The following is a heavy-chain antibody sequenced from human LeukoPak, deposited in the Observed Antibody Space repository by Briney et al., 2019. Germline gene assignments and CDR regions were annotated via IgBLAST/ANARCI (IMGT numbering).Heavy chain of an antibody. D-gene: IGHD3-10*01. CDR2: INTIGNRI. V-gene: IGHV3-48*04. CDR3: ARDQGITMDAFDI. Sequence: GGSLRLSCAASGFTFSSYSMNWVRQAPGKGLEWVSYINTIGNRITYADSVKDRFTISRDNAKNTLYLQMNSRRAEDTAVYYCARDQGITMDAFDIWGQGTMVTVSS. J-gene: IGHJ3*02. CDR1: GFTFSSYS.